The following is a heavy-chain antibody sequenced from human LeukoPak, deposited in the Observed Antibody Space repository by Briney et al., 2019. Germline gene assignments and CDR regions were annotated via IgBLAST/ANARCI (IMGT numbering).Heavy chain of an antibody. CDR3: AKVDGGVDY. CDR1: GFTFSSYA. V-gene: IGHV3-23*01. Sequence: GGSLRLSCAAPGFTFSSYAMSWVRQAPGKGLEWVSTIRGSGGSTYYADSVKGRFTISRDNSKNTLYLQMNSLRAEDTAVYYCAKVDGGVDYWGQGTLVTVSS. J-gene: IGHJ4*02. CDR2: IRGSGGST. D-gene: IGHD3-10*01.